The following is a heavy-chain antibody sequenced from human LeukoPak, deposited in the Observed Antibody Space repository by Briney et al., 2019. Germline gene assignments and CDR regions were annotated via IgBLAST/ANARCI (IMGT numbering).Heavy chain of an antibody. Sequence: PSQTLSLTCTVSGGSISSGSYYWSWIRQPAGKGLEWIGRIYTSGSTNYNPSLKSRVTMSVDTSKNQFSLKLSSVTAADTAVYYCARGGAYSSSWFYYYYMDVWGKGTTVTISS. CDR1: GGSISSGSYY. V-gene: IGHV4-61*02. J-gene: IGHJ6*03. CDR3: ARGGAYSSSWFYYYYMDV. CDR2: IYTSGST. D-gene: IGHD6-13*01.